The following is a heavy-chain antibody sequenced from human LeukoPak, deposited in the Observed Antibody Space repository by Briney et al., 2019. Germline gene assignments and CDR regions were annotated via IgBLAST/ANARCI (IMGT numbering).Heavy chain of an antibody. V-gene: IGHV3-23*01. Sequence: PGRSLRLSCAASGFAFGNYAMTWVRQAPGEGLEWVSSISGNGGSPIYADSVKGRFTISRDNSKNTLYLQMNGLRAEDTAIYYCARYCTSPNCAFEYWGQGTLVTVSS. D-gene: IGHD2-2*01. J-gene: IGHJ4*02. CDR3: ARYCTSPNCAFEY. CDR1: GFAFGNYA. CDR2: ISGNGGSP.